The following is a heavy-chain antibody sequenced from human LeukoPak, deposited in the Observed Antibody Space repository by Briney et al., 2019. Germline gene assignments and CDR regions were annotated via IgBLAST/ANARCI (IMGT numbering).Heavy chain of an antibody. CDR3: ARDRERAPIDAFDI. Sequence: SVKVSCKASGGTFSSYAISWVRQAPGQGLEWMGGIIPIFGTANYAQKFQGRVTITADESTSTAYMELSSLRSEDTAVYYCARDRERAPIDAFDIWGQVTMVTVSS. V-gene: IGHV1-69*13. J-gene: IGHJ3*02. CDR2: IIPIFGTA. CDR1: GGTFSSYA. D-gene: IGHD1-26*01.